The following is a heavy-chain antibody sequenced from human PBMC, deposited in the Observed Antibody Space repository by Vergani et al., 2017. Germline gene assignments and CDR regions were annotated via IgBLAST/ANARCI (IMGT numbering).Heavy chain of an antibody. D-gene: IGHD3-3*01. Sequence: EVQLLESGGGLVQPGGSLRLSCAASGFTFSSYAMSWVRQAPGKGLEWVSAISGSGGSTYYADSVKGRFTISRDNSKNTLYLQMNSLRAEDTAVYYCARATLLRFLEWVYGDIFDYWGQGTLVTVSS. CDR1: GFTFSSYA. V-gene: IGHV3-23*01. J-gene: IGHJ4*02. CDR3: ARATLLRFLEWVYGDIFDY. CDR2: ISGSGGST.